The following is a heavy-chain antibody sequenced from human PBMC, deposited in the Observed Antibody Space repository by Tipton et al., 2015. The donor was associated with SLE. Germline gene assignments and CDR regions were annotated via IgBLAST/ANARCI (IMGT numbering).Heavy chain of an antibody. CDR2: ISGSGGST. CDR1: GFTFSRYW. J-gene: IGHJ4*02. V-gene: IGHV3-23*01. Sequence: SLRLSCAASGFTFSRYWMHWVRQAPGKGLEWVSAISGSGGSTYYADSVKGRFTISRDNSKNTLYLQMNSLRAEDTAVYYCANIVTLLWFRSSDYWGQGTLVTVSS. CDR3: ANIVTLLWFRSSDY. D-gene: IGHD3-10*01.